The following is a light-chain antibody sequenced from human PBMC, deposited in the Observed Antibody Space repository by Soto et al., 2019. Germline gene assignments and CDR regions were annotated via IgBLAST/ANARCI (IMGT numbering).Light chain of an antibody. Sequence: QSALTQPASVSGSPGQSITISCTGTSSDVGVYDYVSWYQLHPGKAPKLMVFEVSNRPSGVSYRFSGSKSGNTASLTISGLQAEDEADYFSSSYSISTAYLFGTGTNVTVL. CDR1: SSDVGVYDY. CDR2: EVS. CDR3: SSYSISTAYL. J-gene: IGLJ1*01. V-gene: IGLV2-14*01.